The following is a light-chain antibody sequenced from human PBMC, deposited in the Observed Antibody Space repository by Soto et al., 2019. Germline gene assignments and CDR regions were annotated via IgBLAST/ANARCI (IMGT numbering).Light chain of an antibody. CDR3: PQYGNLPHP. J-gene: IGKJ4*01. CDR1: QSVTSKY. Sequence: TRTPATLPEYPGERATLSCRASQSVTSKYLARDQQKPGQAPRLLLYRVSSRATGVPDRFSCSGSGTDYTLTIFRLEPEDFTLYYCPQYGNLPHPFCGGTKVDIK. CDR2: RVS. V-gene: IGKV3-20*01.